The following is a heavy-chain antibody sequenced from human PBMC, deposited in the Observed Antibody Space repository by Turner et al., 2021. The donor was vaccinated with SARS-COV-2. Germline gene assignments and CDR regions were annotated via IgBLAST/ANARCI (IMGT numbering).Heavy chain of an antibody. J-gene: IGHJ6*02. CDR2: IKQDGSEK. CDR3: AREESGSFGAYGMDV. Sequence: EVQLVESGGGLVQPGGSLRLSCAASGFTFSSYWMNWVRQAPGKGLEWVANIKQDGSEKYYVDSVKGRFTISRDNAKNLLYLQLNSLSAEDTAVYYCAREESGSFGAYGMDVWGQGTTVTVSS. D-gene: IGHD2-15*01. V-gene: IGHV3-7*03. CDR1: GFTFSSYW.